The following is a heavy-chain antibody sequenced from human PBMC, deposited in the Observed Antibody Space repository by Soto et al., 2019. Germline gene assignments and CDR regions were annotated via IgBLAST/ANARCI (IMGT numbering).Heavy chain of an antibody. CDR3: AKTPGGAYYYGMDV. CDR1: GFTFSSYA. J-gene: IGHJ6*02. Sequence: PGGSLRLSCAASGFTFSSYAMTWVRQAPGKGLEWVSAISGSGAYTYFADSVKGRFTISRDNSKNTLYLQMNSLRAEDTAIYYCAKTPGGAYYYGMDVWGQGTTVTVSS. D-gene: IGHD2-15*01. CDR2: ISGSGAYT. V-gene: IGHV3-23*01.